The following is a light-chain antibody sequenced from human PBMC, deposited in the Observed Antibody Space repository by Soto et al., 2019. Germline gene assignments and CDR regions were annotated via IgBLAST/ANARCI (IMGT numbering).Light chain of an antibody. CDR2: GNS. Sequence: QSVLTQPPSVSGAPGQRVTISCTGSSSNIGAGYDVHWYQQLPGTAPKLLIYGNSNRPSGVPDRFSGSKSGTSASLAITGLQAEDEADYYCQYYASSLSGSVVFGGGTKRTVL. J-gene: IGLJ2*01. V-gene: IGLV1-40*01. CDR1: SSNIGAGYD. CDR3: QYYASSLSGSVV.